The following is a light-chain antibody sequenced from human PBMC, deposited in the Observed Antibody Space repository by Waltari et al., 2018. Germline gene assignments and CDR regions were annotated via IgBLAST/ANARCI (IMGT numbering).Light chain of an antibody. CDR3: QQRFDWPLT. CDR1: PNVRTF. CDR2: DAS. Sequence: DIVLTQSPATLSLSPGERATLSCRASPNVRTFLAWYQQKPGQAHIILIYDASNRAIGIPARFSGSGSGTDFTLTISSLEPEDCAVYYCQQRFDWPLTFGGGTKVEIK. V-gene: IGKV3-11*01. J-gene: IGKJ4*01.